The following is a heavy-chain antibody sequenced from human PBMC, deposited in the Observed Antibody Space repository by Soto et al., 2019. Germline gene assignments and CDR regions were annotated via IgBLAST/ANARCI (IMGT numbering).Heavy chain of an antibody. V-gene: IGHV4-59*08. CDR3: ARLGYYGSGSYSVIDY. D-gene: IGHD3-10*01. CDR1: GGSISSYY. CDR2: IYYSGST. Sequence: SETLSPTCTFSGGSISSYYWSWIRQPPGKGLEWIGYIYYSGSTNYNPSLKSRVTISVDTSKNQFSLKLSSVTAADTAVYYCARLGYYGSGSYSVIDYWGQGTLVTVSS. J-gene: IGHJ4*02.